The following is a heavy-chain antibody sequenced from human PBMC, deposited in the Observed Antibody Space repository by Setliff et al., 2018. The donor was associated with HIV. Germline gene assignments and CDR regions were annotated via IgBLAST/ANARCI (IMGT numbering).Heavy chain of an antibody. CDR2: IHYSGTT. CDR1: GESISSHF. CDR3: ARGGALTRIQPWPIDY. J-gene: IGHJ4*02. D-gene: IGHD2-2*01. Sequence: SETLSLTCNVYVSGESISSHFWSWIRQPPGKGLEWIGYIHYSGTTNYNPSLKSRVTMSIDTSKDQFSLILNSVTTADTAVYFCARGGALTRIQPWPIDYWGQGTLVTVSS. V-gene: IGHV4-59*11.